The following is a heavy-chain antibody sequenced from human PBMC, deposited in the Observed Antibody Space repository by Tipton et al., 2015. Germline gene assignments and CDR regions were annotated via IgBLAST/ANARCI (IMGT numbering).Heavy chain of an antibody. CDR1: GGSISSGSYY. Sequence: TLSLTCTVSGGSISSGSYYWNWIRQHPAKGLEWIGHIYDSGITNHNPSLNSRVTISVDTSKNQFSLNLSSVTAADTAVYFCARRRVATGGKAFDIWGQGTMVTVSS. CDR2: IYDSGIT. D-gene: IGHD5-12*01. J-gene: IGHJ3*02. V-gene: IGHV4-61*01. CDR3: ARRRVATGGKAFDI.